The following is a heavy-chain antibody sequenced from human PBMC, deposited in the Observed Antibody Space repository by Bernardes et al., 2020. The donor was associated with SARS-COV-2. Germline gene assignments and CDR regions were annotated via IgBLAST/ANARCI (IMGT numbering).Heavy chain of an antibody. V-gene: IGHV1-2*02. D-gene: IGHD3-22*01. J-gene: IGHJ2*01. CDR1: GYTFTGYY. CDR2: INPNSGGT. Sequence: ASVKVSCKASGYTFTGYYMHWVRQAPGQGLEWMGWINPNSGGTNYAQKFQGRVTMTRDTSISTAYMELSRLRSDDTAVYYCARKLRHYYYDSSGYYFDLWGRGTLVTVSS. CDR3: ARKLRHYYYDSSGYYFDL.